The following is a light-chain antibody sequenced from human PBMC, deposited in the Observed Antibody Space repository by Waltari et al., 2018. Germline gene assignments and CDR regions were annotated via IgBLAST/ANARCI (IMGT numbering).Light chain of an antibody. CDR3: QTGGHGTWV. Sequence: QLALTQSPSASASLGASVKLTCTLNSGHSSNVVAWLQQQPEKGPRYLMKVKSDGSQSKGDDIPDRFSGSGSGAERYLTISSRQSEDEADYYCQTGGHGTWVFGGGTKLTVL. V-gene: IGLV4-69*02. CDR1: SGHSSNV. CDR2: VKSDGSQ. J-gene: IGLJ3*02.